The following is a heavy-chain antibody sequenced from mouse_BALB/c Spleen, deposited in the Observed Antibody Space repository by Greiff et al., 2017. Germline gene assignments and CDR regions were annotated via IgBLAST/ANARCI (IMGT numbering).Heavy chain of an antibody. J-gene: IGHJ3*01. CDR3: ARSGDGYYWFAY. CDR2: ISSGSSTI. Sequence: EEQLQQSGGGLVQPGGSRKLSCAASGFTFSSFGMHWVRQAPEKGLEWVAYISSGSSTIYYADTVKGRFTISRDNPKNTLFLQMTSLRSEDTAMYYCARSGDGYYWFAYWGQGTLVTVSA. D-gene: IGHD2-3*01. CDR1: GFTFSSFG. V-gene: IGHV5-17*02.